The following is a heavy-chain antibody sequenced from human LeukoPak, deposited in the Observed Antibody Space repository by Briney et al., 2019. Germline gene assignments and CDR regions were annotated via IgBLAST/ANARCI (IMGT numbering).Heavy chain of an antibody. D-gene: IGHD3-22*01. CDR2: INYSGRI. CDR3: ARVVDYGNSGDPDIFDI. Sequence: SETLSLTCIVSSGFISSYYCSWIRQTPGKGLEWVAFINYSGRIKYNPSLQSRVSISLDTSKNHFSLQMRSVMAADPAVHSCARVVDYGNSGDPDIFDIWGQGTIV. V-gene: IGHV4-59*01. CDR1: SGFISSYY. J-gene: IGHJ3*02.